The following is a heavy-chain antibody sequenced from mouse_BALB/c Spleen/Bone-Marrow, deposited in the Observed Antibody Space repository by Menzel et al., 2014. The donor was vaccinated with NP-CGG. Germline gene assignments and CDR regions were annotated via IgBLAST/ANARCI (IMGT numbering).Heavy chain of an antibody. Sequence: VQPQQSGAELVRPGVSVKISCKGSGYTFTNNAIHWVKQSRAKSLERIGIISTYYGDTTYNQKFKGKATMTVDKSSSTAYLKLARLTSEDSAIYYCARSGNVRNAMDYWGQGTSVTVSS. V-gene: IGHV1S137*01. D-gene: IGHD1-1*01. CDR1: GYTFTNNA. J-gene: IGHJ4*01. CDR2: ISTYYGDT. CDR3: ARSGNVRNAMDY.